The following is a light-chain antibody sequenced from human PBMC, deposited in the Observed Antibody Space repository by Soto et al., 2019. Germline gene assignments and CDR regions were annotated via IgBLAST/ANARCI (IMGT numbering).Light chain of an antibody. Sequence: EIVLTQSPGTLSLSPGDRATLSCRASQSVSSSYLAWYQQKPGQAPRLLIYGASSRATGIPDRFSGSGSGTDFTLTTTRRDPEDFEVYYGREYVSSMITFAQGTRLEIK. CDR1: QSVSSSY. J-gene: IGKJ5*01. CDR3: REYVSSMIT. V-gene: IGKV3-20*01. CDR2: GAS.